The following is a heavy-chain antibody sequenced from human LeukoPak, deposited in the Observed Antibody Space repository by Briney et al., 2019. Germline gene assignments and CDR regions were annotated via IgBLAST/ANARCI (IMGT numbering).Heavy chain of an antibody. V-gene: IGHV1-2*02. CDR1: GYTFTGYY. J-gene: IGHJ6*03. CDR2: INPNSGGT. D-gene: IGHD4-17*01. Sequence: ASVKVSCKASGYTFTGYYMHWVRQAPGQGLEWMGWINPNSGGTNYAQKFQGRVTMTRDTSISTAYMELSRLRSDDTAVYYCARGSTVTTSGSSGYYYYMDVWGKGTTVTVSS. CDR3: ARGSTVTTSGSSGYYYYMDV.